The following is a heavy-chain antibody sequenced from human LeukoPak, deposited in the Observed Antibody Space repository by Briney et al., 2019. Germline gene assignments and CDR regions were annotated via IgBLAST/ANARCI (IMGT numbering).Heavy chain of an antibody. CDR3: ASNFWSGYYTLYYYYGMDV. CDR2: ISYDGSNK. V-gene: IGHV3-30-3*01. CDR1: GFTFSSYA. D-gene: IGHD3-3*01. J-gene: IGHJ6*02. Sequence: GGSLRLSCAASGFTFSSYAMHWVRQAPGKGLEGVAVISYDGSNKYYADSVKGRFTISRDNSKNTLYLQMNSLRAEDTAVYYCASNFWSGYYTLYYYYGMDVWGQGTTVTVSS.